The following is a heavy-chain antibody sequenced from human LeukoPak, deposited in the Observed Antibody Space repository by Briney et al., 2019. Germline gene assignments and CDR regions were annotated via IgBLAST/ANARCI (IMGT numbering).Heavy chain of an antibody. CDR3: ARTLVVYDILTGYYKGWYFDL. D-gene: IGHD3-9*01. V-gene: IGHV4-61*01. CDR1: GGSVNSGSYY. J-gene: IGHJ2*01. CDR2: IYYSGST. Sequence: PSETLSLTCTVSGGSVNSGSYYWSWIRQPPGKVLEGIGYIYYSGSTNYNPSLKSRVTISVDTSKNQFSLKLSSVTAADTAVYYCARTLVVYDILTGYYKGWYFDLWGRGTLVTVSS.